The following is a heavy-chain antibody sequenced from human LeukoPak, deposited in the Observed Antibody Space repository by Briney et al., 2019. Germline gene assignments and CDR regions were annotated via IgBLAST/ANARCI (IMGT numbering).Heavy chain of an antibody. V-gene: IGHV3-23*01. CDR1: RFTFSSYA. D-gene: IGHD2-2*02. Sequence: PVGSLRLSCAPSRFTFSSYAMSWVRPAPGRGRGWVSAISGGGVSTYYADSLKGRVTLSRDNSKNKLYMQMNSLRAEDTAVYYSAKDCRCTSTSCYNDYWGQGTLVTVSS. CDR3: AKDCRCTSTSCYNDY. CDR2: ISGGGVST. J-gene: IGHJ4*02.